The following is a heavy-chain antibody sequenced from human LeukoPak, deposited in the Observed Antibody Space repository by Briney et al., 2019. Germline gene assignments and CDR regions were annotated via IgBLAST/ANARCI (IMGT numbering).Heavy chain of an antibody. CDR2: ISSSSSYI. Sequence: GGSLRLSCAASGFTFSSYSMNWVRQAPGKGLEWVSSISSSSSYIYYADSVKGRFTISRDNAKNSLYLQMNSLRAEDTAVYYCARSSGQDYGPFDYWGQGTLVTVSS. CDR1: GFTFSSYS. CDR3: ARSSGQDYGPFDY. V-gene: IGHV3-21*01. D-gene: IGHD4-17*01. J-gene: IGHJ4*02.